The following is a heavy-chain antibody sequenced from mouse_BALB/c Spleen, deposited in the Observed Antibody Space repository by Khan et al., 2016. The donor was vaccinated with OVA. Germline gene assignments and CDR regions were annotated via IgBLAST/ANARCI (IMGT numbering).Heavy chain of an antibody. CDR1: GYTFTDYY. D-gene: IGHD1-2*01. J-gene: IGHJ3*01. CDR2: INPGSGDI. Sequence: QVQLQQPGAELARPGASVKLSCKASGYTFTDYYINWVKQRTGQGLEWIGEINPGSGDIYYNEKFKGKATLTADKSSSTAYMQLISLTSEDSAVYFCARRNYFGYTCAYWGQGTLVTVSA. CDR3: ARRNYFGYTCAY. V-gene: IGHV1-77*01.